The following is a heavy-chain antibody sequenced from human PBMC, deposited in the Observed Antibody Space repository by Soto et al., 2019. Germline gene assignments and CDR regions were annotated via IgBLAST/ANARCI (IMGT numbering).Heavy chain of an antibody. CDR3: SKDKPKYYGMDA. Sequence: RRLSCAASGFTFDDYTMHWVRQAPGKGLEWVSLINWDGGDTYYADSVKGRFTISRDNSKNSLYLQMNSLTTEDTALYYCSKDKPKYYGMDAWGQGTTVTVSS. J-gene: IGHJ6*02. CDR1: GFTFDDYT. V-gene: IGHV3-43*01. CDR2: INWDGGDT.